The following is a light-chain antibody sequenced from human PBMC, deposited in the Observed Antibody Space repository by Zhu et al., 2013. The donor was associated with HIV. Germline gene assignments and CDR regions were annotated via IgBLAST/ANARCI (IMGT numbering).Light chain of an antibody. V-gene: IGKV1-17*01. CDR3: HQPYTYPFT. J-gene: IGKJ3*01. Sequence: DIQMTQSPSTLSASVGDRISITCRASQGIRIDLGWYQQKPGKAPQLLIYGASTLEGGVPSRFSGSGSGAEFTLTISSLQPEDFATYYCHQPYTYPFTFGPGTKVDIK. CDR2: GAS. CDR1: QGIRID.